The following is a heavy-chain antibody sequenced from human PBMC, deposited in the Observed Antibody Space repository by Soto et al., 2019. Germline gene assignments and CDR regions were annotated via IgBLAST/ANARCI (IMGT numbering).Heavy chain of an antibody. J-gene: IGHJ5*02. D-gene: IGHD2-2*01. V-gene: IGHV4-31*03. CDR3: ARDGSSTANWIDP. CDR2: IXXTXXX. CDR1: GDAIYIGGYY. Sequence: SETRSLTCTVSGDAIYIGGYYWTWIRQHPRKGLXWIXXIXXTXXXXXNXXLESRVTMSVDTSKNQFSLKSASVTAADTAVYYCARDGSSTANWIDPWGQGTLVTASS.